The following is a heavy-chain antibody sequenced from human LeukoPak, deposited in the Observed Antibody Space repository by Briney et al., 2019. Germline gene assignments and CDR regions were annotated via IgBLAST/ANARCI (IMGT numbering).Heavy chain of an antibody. CDR1: GFAFSNYG. CDR3: VTAAVAGTVY. J-gene: IGHJ4*02. CDR2: ISRSSTTI. D-gene: IGHD6-19*01. Sequence: PGRSLRLSCAASGFAFSNYGMNWVRQAPGKGLEWVSHISRSSTTIYYADSVKGRFTISRDNAKNSLYLQMNSLRDEDTAVYYCVTAAVAGTVYWGQGTLVTVSS. V-gene: IGHV3-48*02.